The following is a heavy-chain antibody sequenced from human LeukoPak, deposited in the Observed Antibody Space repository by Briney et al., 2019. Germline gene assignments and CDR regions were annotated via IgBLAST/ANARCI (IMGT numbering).Heavy chain of an antibody. CDR3: ARGGSGSYFGY. CDR2: INHSGST. CDR1: GYSISSGYY. V-gene: IGHV4-38-2*02. Sequence: SETLSLTCTVSGYSISSGYYWSWIRQPPGKGLEWIGEINHSGSTNYNPSLKSRVTISVDTSKNQFSLKLSSVTAADTAVYYCARGGSGSYFGYWGQGTLVTVSS. D-gene: IGHD1-26*01. J-gene: IGHJ4*02.